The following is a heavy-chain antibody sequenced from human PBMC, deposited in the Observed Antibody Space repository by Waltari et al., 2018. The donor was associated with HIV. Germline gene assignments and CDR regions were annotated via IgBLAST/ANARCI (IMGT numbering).Heavy chain of an antibody. CDR2: IKQDGSEK. J-gene: IGHJ4*02. Sequence: EVQLVESGGGLVQPGGSLRISCAVYGLTFSSYWMSWVRHTPGKGLEWVANIKQDGSEKYYVDSVKGRFIISRDNAKNSLYLQMNSLRAEDTAVYYCATEMGATNFWGQGALVTVSS. CDR3: ATEMGATNF. CDR1: GLTFSSYW. V-gene: IGHV3-7*01. D-gene: IGHD1-26*01.